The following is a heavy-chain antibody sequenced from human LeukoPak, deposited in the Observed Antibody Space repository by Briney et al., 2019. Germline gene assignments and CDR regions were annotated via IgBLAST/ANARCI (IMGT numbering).Heavy chain of an antibody. D-gene: IGHD2-15*01. CDR2: ISWNSGSI. J-gene: IGHJ2*01. CDR3: AKGVVRYWYFDL. V-gene: IGHV3-9*01. Sequence: GGSLRLSCAASGFTFDDYAMHWDRQAPGKGLEWVSGISWNSGSIGYADSVKGRFTISRDNAKNSLYLQMNSLRAEDTALYYCAKGVVRYWYFDLWGRGTLVTVSS. CDR1: GFTFDDYA.